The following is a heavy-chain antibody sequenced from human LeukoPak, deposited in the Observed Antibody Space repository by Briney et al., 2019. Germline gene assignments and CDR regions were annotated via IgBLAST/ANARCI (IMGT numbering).Heavy chain of an antibody. CDR1: GFTFSSYW. CDR2: IKQDGSEK. D-gene: IGHD5-18*01. CDR3: AREVKDDDGYSYGDY. Sequence: GGSLRLSCAASGFTFSSYWMSWVRQAPGKGLEWVANIKQDGSEKYYVDSVKGRFTISRDNAKNSLYLQMNSLRAEDTAVYYCAREVKDDDGYSYGDYWGQGTLVTVSS. J-gene: IGHJ4*02. V-gene: IGHV3-7*01.